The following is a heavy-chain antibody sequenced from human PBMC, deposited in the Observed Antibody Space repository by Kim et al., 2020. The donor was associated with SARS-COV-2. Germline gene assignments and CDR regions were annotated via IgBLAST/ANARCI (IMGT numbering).Heavy chain of an antibody. D-gene: IGHD6-6*01. V-gene: IGHV4-39*01. J-gene: IGHJ4*02. Sequence: SETLSLTCTVSGGSISSSSYYWVWIRQPPGKGLEWIGNIYYSRSTYYSPSLKNRVTISVDTSNNQFSLELYSVTATDTAVYYCARRQSGSSMTDYWGQGTLVTVSS. CDR1: GGSISSSSYY. CDR2: IYYSRST. CDR3: ARRQSGSSMTDY.